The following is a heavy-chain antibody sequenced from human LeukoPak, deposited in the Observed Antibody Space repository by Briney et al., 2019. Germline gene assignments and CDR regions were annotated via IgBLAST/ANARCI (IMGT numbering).Heavy chain of an antibody. Sequence: GGSLRLSCAASGFTFSSYGMHWVRQAPGKELAWVAFIRYDGSNKYYTDSVKGRFTISVDKSKNPLYLQMSSVRAEDTAVYYCAKDGGYYDSSGYYPKPFDYWGQGTLVTVSS. CDR3: AKDGGYYDSSGYYPKPFDY. J-gene: IGHJ4*02. D-gene: IGHD3-22*01. CDR2: IRYDGSNK. V-gene: IGHV3-30*02. CDR1: GFTFSSYG.